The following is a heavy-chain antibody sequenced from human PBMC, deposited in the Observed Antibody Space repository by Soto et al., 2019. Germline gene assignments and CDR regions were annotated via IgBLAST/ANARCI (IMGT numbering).Heavy chain of an antibody. CDR2: GGGT. CDR3: AKWDTYGIIPPTVGGNYYYYDMDV. J-gene: IGHJ6*02. V-gene: IGHV3-23*01. D-gene: IGHD5-18*01. Sequence: GGGTYYADSVKGRVTVSRDNSKNTLYLQIHSLRAEDTATFFCAKWDTYGIIPPTVGGNYYYYDMDVWGRGTTVTVSS.